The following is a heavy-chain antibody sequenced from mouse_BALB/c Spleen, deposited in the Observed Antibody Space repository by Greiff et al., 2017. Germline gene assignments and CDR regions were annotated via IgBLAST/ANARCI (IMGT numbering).Heavy chain of an antibody. CDR1: GFTFSSYA. CDR2: ISSGGSYT. CDR3: ARGPPLYYGSSSWFAY. J-gene: IGHJ3*01. D-gene: IGHD1-1*01. Sequence: EVKVEESGGGLVKPGGSLKLSCAASGFTFSSYAMSWVRQSPEKRLEWVAEISSGGSYTYYPDTVTGRFTISRDNAKNTLYLEMSSLRSEDTAMYYCARGPPLYYGSSSWFAYWGQGTLVTVSA. V-gene: IGHV5-9-4*01.